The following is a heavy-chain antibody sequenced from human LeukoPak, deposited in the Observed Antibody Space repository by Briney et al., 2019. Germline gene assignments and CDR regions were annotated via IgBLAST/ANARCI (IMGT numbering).Heavy chain of an antibody. Sequence: SETLSLTCAVSSGSISSGGYSWSWIRQPPGKGLEWIGYIYHSGSTYYDPSLKSRVTISVDRSKNQFSLKLSSVTAADTAVYYCARVVGYYYGMDVWGQGTTVTVSS. V-gene: IGHV4-30-2*01. CDR1: SGSISSGGYS. CDR2: IYHSGST. CDR3: ARVVGYYYGMDV. J-gene: IGHJ6*02.